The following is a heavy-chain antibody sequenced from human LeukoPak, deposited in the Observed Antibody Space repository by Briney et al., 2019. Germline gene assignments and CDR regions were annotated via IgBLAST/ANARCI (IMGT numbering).Heavy chain of an antibody. CDR3: ARDYDFWSGYRSTNWFDP. V-gene: IGHV1-2*02. CDR2: INPNSGGT. D-gene: IGHD3-3*01. J-gene: IGHJ5*02. CDR1: GYTFTGYY. Sequence: GASVKVSCKASGYTFTGYYMHWVRQAPGQGLEWMGWINPNSGGTNYAQKFQGRVTMTRDTSISTAYMELSRLRSDDTAVYYCARDYDFWSGYRSTNWFDPWGQGTLVTVSS.